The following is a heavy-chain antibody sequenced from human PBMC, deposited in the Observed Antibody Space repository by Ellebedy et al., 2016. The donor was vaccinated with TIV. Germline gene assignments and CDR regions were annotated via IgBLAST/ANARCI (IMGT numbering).Heavy chain of an antibody. CDR2: IYYSGST. D-gene: IGHD2-15*01. CDR3: ARVRVGWFSVDY. V-gene: IGHV4-39*01. CDR1: GGSISSSSYY. J-gene: IGHJ4*02. Sequence: SETLSLXXTVSGGSISSSSYYWVCLRQPPGKGLEWIGSIYYSGSTYYNPSLKSRVTISVDTSKNQFSLKLSSVTAAATAVYYCARVRVGWFSVDYWGQGTLVTVSS.